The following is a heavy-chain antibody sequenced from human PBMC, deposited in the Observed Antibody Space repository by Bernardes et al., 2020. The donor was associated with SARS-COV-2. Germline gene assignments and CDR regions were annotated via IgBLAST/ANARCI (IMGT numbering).Heavy chain of an antibody. V-gene: IGHV4-39*01. D-gene: IGHD3-10*01. Sequence: SETLSLTCTVSGGSISSSSYYWGWIRQPPGKGLEWIGSIYYSGSTYYNPSLKSRFTISVDTSKNQFSLKLSSVTAADTAVYYCARHGSGPRRITMVRGVRSWFDPWGQGTLVTVSS. CDR1: GGSISSSSYY. J-gene: IGHJ5*02. CDR2: IYYSGST. CDR3: ARHGSGPRRITMVRGVRSWFDP.